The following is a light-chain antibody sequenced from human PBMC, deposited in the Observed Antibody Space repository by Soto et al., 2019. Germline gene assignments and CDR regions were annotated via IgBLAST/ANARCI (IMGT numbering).Light chain of an antibody. CDR3: AAWDDSLNGYV. V-gene: IGLV1-44*01. CDR2: SNN. J-gene: IGLJ1*01. CDR1: SCNNGRNT. Sequence: QSVLTQPPSASGTPGQRVTISCSGSSCNNGRNTVNWYQQLPGTAPKLLIFSNNQRPSGVPDRFSGSKSGTSASLAISGLQSEDEADYYCAAWDDSLNGYVYGTGTKLTVL.